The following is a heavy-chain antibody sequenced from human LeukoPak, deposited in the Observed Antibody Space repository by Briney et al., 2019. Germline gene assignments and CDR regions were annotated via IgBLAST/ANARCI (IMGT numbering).Heavy chain of an antibody. V-gene: IGHV3-74*01. D-gene: IGHD6-19*01. J-gene: IGHJ4*02. CDR2: INSDGSST. CDR3: KIAVAGLGFDY. Sequence: GGSLRLSCAASGFTFSSYWMHWVRQAPGKGLVWVSRINSDGSSTSYADSVKGRFTISRDNAKNTLYLQMNSLRAEDTAVYYRKIAVAGLGFDYWGQGTLVTVSS. CDR1: GFTFSSYW.